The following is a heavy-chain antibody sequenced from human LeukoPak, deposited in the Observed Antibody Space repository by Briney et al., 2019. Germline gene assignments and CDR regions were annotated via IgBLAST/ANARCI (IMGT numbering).Heavy chain of an antibody. CDR3: AREEMATATSYYFDN. Sequence: ASVKVSCKASGYTFTGYYMHWVRQAPGQGLEWMGWINPNSGGTNYAQKFQGRVTMTRDTSISTAYMELSRLRSDDTAVYYCAREEMATATSYYFDNWGQGTLVTVSS. CDR1: GYTFTGYY. J-gene: IGHJ4*02. CDR2: INPNSGGT. D-gene: IGHD5-24*01. V-gene: IGHV1-2*02.